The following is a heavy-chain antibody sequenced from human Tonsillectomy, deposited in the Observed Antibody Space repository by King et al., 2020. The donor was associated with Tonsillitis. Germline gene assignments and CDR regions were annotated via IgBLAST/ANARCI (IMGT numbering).Heavy chain of an antibody. J-gene: IGHJ4*02. CDR3: TRDFVL. CDR2: ISSSGRYT. D-gene: IGHD3-3*01. Sequence: EVQLVESGGGLVKPGESLRLSCAASGFTFTNQSMNWVRQAPGKGLEWVSTISSSGRYTYYSESVNGRFTISRDNAKKSLFLQLTSLRADDTAVYYCTRDFVLWGQGTLVTVSS. CDR1: GFTFTNQS. V-gene: IGHV3-21*01.